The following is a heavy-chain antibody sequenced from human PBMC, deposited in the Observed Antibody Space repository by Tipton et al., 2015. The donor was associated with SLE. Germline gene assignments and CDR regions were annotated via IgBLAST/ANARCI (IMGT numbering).Heavy chain of an antibody. CDR1: SGSIGRYF. Sequence: GLVKPSETLSLTCTVSSGSIGRYFWSWIRQSPGKGLEWIGHIHFTGNSDYNPSLKSRVTISVDTSKNQFSLNLSSVTAADTAVYYCARDEYRYDTTGYHLLGHFDFWGQGTLVTVSS. CDR2: IHFTGNS. J-gene: IGHJ4*02. CDR3: ARDEYRYDTTGYHLLGHFDF. D-gene: IGHD3-22*01. V-gene: IGHV4-59*12.